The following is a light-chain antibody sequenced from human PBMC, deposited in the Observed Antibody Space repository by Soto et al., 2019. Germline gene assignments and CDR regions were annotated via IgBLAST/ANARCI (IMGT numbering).Light chain of an antibody. Sequence: DIQMTQSPSTLSGSVGDSVTITCRASQTISSWLAWYQQKPGKAPKLLIYKASTLKSGVPSRFSGSGSGTEFTLTISSLQPDDFATYYCQQHQTYSTFGQGTKVDIK. CDR2: KAS. J-gene: IGKJ1*01. V-gene: IGKV1-5*03. CDR1: QTISSW. CDR3: QQHQTYST.